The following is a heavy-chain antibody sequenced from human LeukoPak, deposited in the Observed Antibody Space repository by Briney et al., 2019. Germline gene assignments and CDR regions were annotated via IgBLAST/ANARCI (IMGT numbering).Heavy chain of an antibody. J-gene: IGHJ3*02. Sequence: GRSLRLSCAASGFTFSSYAMHWVRQAPGKGLEWVAVISYDGSNKYYADSVKGRFTISRDNSKNTLYLQMNSLRAEDTAVYYCARDSTYYDFWSGYAFDIWGQGTMVTVSS. D-gene: IGHD3-3*01. CDR1: GFTFSSYA. V-gene: IGHV3-30-3*01. CDR2: ISYDGSNK. CDR3: ARDSTYYDFWSGYAFDI.